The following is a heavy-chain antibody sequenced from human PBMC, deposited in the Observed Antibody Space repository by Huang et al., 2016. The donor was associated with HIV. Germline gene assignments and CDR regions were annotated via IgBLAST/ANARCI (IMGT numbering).Heavy chain of an antibody. CDR1: GYTFTNYD. Sequence: QIQLAQSGAEVKKPGASVKVSCKASGYTFTNYDINWVRQDSGQGLEWMGWMNHKSGNVGYTKKFQGRVAILRNSSINTSYLEVTSLTSEDTAVYYCARGFGINYNHEAFDVWGQGTMVTVSS. V-gene: IGHV1-8*01. CDR2: MNHKSGNV. J-gene: IGHJ3*01. CDR3: ARGFGINYNHEAFDV. D-gene: IGHD3-10*01.